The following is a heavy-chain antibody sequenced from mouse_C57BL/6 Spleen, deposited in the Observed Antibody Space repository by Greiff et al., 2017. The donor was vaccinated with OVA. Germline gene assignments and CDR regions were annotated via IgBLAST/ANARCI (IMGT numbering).Heavy chain of an antibody. CDR3: ARRGGSPYAMDY. CDR2: IDPSDSYT. Sequence: QVQLQQPGAELVMPGASVKLSCKASGYTFTSYWMHWVKQRPGQGLEWIGEIDPSDSYTNYNQKFKGKSTFTVDKSSSTAYMQLSSLTSEDSAVYYCARRGGSPYAMDYWGQGTSVTVSS. J-gene: IGHJ4*01. CDR1: GYTFTSYW. V-gene: IGHV1-69*01. D-gene: IGHD1-1*01.